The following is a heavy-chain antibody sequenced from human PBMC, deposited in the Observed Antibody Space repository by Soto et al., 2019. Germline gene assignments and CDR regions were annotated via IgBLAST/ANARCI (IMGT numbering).Heavy chain of an antibody. CDR3: ARHGDYDDGYYYMDV. CDR2: IYYSGST. CDR1: GGSISSYY. Sequence: TSETLSLTCTVSGGSISSYYWSWIRQPPGKGLEWIGYIYYSGSTNYNPSLKSRVTISVDTSKNQFSLKLSSVTAADTAVYYCARHGDYDDGYYYMDVWGKGTTVTV. D-gene: IGHD4-17*01. J-gene: IGHJ6*03. V-gene: IGHV4-59*08.